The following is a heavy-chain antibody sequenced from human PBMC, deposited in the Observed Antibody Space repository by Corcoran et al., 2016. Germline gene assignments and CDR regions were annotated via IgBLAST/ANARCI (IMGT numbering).Heavy chain of an antibody. CDR1: GYTFTSYY. CDR3: ARGEKFRGPYDRSGPYYYYYGIDV. J-gene: IGHJ6*02. D-gene: IGHD3-22*01. V-gene: IGHV1-46*01. CDR2: INPSGGST. Sequence: QVQLVQSGAEVKKPGASVKVSCKASGYTFTSYYMHWVRQAPGQGLEWMGIINPSGGSTSYAQKFQGRVTMTRDTSTSTVYMELSSLRSEDTAVYYCARGEKFRGPYDRSGPYYYYYGIDVWGQGTTVTVSS.